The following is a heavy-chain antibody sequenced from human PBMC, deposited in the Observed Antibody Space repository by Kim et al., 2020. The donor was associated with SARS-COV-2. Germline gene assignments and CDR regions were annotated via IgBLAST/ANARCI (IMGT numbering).Heavy chain of an antibody. D-gene: IGHD5-12*01. Sequence: SVKGRFTISRDNSKNTLYLQMNSLRAEDTAVYYCAKSPLGVLGATGSMDVWGQGTTVTVSS. V-gene: IGHV3-23*01. J-gene: IGHJ6*02. CDR3: AKSPLGVLGATGSMDV.